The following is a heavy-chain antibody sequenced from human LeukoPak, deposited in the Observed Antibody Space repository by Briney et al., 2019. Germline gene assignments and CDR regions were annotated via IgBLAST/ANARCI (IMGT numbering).Heavy chain of an antibody. CDR2: INPNSGGT. J-gene: IGHJ4*02. V-gene: IGHV1-2*02. CDR1: GYTFTGYY. D-gene: IGHD3-22*01. CDR3: ARVGDPYYYDSSGYYYDY. Sequence: ASVKVSCKASGYTFTGYYMHWVRQAPGQGLEWMGWINPNSGGTNYAQKFQGRVTMTRDTSISTAYMELSSLRSEDTAVYYCARVGDPYYYDSSGYYYDYWGQGTLVTVSS.